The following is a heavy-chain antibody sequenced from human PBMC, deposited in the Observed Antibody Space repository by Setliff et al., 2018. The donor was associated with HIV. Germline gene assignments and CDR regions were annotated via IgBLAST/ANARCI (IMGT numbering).Heavy chain of an antibody. Sequence: SVKVSCKASGGTFSSYVISWVRQAPGQGPEWMGGIIPMYGVANYAQKFQGRVTITTDESTSTAYMELRSLRSEDTAVYYCAILYGSGSGILDYWGQGTLVTVSS. V-gene: IGHV1-69*05. CDR2: IIPMYGVA. D-gene: IGHD3-10*01. J-gene: IGHJ4*02. CDR1: GGTFSSYV. CDR3: AILYGSGSGILDY.